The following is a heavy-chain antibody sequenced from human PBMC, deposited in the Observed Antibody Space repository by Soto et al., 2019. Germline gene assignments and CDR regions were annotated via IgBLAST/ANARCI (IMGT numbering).Heavy chain of an antibody. CDR2: IDWDDDK. CDR3: ARMGSGSYPGCYGMDV. Sequence: SVPTLVNPTQTLTLTCTFSGFSLSTSGMCVSWIRQPPGKALEWLALIDWDDDKYYSTSLKTRLTISKDTSKNQVVLTMTNMDPVDTATYYCARMGSGSYPGCYGMDVWGQGTTVTVSS. V-gene: IGHV2-70*01. J-gene: IGHJ6*02. CDR1: GFSLSTSGMC. D-gene: IGHD1-26*01.